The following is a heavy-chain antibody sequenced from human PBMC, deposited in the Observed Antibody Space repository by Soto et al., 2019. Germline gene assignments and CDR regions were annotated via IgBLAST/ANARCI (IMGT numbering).Heavy chain of an antibody. CDR1: GGTFNVYT. Sequence: QVQLVQSGAEVKKPGSSVKVSCKASGGTFNVYTIIWVRQAPGQGLEWMGRIIPMLAITNYAQRFQGRVTLTAHTSTTTAYMELSSLTSEDTAVYYCALGSWSGETFDIWGQGTLVTGSS. CDR3: ALGSWSGETFDI. D-gene: IGHD6-13*01. J-gene: IGHJ3*02. V-gene: IGHV1-69*02. CDR2: IIPMLAIT.